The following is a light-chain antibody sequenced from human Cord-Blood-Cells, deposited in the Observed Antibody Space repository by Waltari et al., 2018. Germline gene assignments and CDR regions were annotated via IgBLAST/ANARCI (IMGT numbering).Light chain of an antibody. CDR1: PSVLYSSNNKNY. J-gene: IGKJ3*01. V-gene: IGKV4-1*01. CDR2: WAS. Sequence: DIVLTQSPDSLAVSLGARATINCKSSPSVLYSSNNKNYLAWYQQKPGQTPKLLIYWASTRESGVPDRFSGSGSGTDFTLTISSLQAEDVAVYYCQQYYSTPLTFGPGTKVDIK. CDR3: QQYYSTPLT.